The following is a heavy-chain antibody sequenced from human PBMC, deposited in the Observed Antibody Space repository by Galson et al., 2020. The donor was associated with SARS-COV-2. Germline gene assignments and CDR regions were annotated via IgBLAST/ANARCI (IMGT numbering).Heavy chain of an antibody. V-gene: IGHV3-23*01. CDR2: ISASGGST. CDR3: AKCSSAYDTSGYLDY. J-gene: IGHJ4*02. Sequence: GESLKISCVASGFTFRAYAMTWVRQSPGEGLEWVAGISASGGSTTYADSVKGRFTISRDTSKNTVDLQMDSLTADDTAVYYCAKCSSAYDTSGYLDYWGQGTPVTVSS. CDR1: GFTFRAYA. D-gene: IGHD3-22*01.